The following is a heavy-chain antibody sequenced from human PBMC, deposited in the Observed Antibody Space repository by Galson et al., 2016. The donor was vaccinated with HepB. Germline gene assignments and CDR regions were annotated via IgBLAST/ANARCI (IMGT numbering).Heavy chain of an antibody. CDR3: AKAQWEIRHAMDV. CDR2: ISYGGTDI. Sequence: SLRLSCAASGFTFSSYAMHWVRQAPGKGLEWVAIISYGGTDIYYADSVKGRFTISRDNSNNTLYLQMNSLRAEDTAVYYCAKAQWEIRHAMDVWGHGTTVSVSS. V-gene: IGHV3-30*04. D-gene: IGHD1-26*01. J-gene: IGHJ6*02. CDR1: GFTFSSYA.